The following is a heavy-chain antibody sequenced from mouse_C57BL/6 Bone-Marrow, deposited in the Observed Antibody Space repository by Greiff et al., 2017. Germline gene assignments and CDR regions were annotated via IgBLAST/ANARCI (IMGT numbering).Heavy chain of an antibody. CDR2: IYPSDSET. CDR3: AGDGGGSYGAMDY. CDR1: GYTFTSYW. J-gene: IGHJ4*01. D-gene: IGHD1-1*02. V-gene: IGHV1-52*01. Sequence: QVQLQQPGAELVRPGSSVKLSCKASGYTFTSYWMHWVKQRPIQGLEWIGNIYPSDSETHYNQKFKDKATLTVDKSSSTAYMQLSSLTSEDSAVYYCAGDGGGSYGAMDYWGQGTSVTVSS.